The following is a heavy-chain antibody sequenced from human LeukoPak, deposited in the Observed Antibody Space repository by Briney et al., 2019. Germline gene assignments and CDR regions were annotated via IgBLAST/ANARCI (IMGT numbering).Heavy chain of an antibody. V-gene: IGHV3-74*01. Sequence: GGSQRLSCAASGFNFNVYWMHWVRQTPGEGLMWVSFINGDGTTTSNVGSVKGRFTISRDNAKNTLYLQMNSLSAEDTAVYYCARGVRYGMDVWGQGTTVTVS. CDR1: GFNFNVYW. CDR2: INGDGTTT. J-gene: IGHJ6*02. CDR3: ARGVRYGMDV.